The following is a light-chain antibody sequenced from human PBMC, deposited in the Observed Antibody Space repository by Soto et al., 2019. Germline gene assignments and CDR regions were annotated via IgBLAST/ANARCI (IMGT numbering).Light chain of an antibody. CDR1: QSVTSSY. Sequence: EIVLTQSPGTLSLSPGERATLSCRASQSVTSSYLAWYQQKPGQAPRLLIYGASSRATGIPDRFSGSGSGTDFTLTISRLEPQDFAMYYCHQYGSSSLTFGGGTKVEIK. CDR2: GAS. J-gene: IGKJ4*01. CDR3: HQYGSSSLT. V-gene: IGKV3-20*01.